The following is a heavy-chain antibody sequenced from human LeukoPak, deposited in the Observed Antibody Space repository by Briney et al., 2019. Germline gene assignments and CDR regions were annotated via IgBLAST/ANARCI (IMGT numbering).Heavy chain of an antibody. J-gene: IGHJ5*02. CDR1: GGSISSSSYY. CDR3: ATSREYWFDP. D-gene: IGHD3-10*01. V-gene: IGHV4-39*07. CDR2: IYYSGST. Sequence: SETLSLTCTVSGGSISSSSYYWGWIRQPPGKGREWIGSIYYSGSTYYNPSLKSRVTISVDTSKNQFSLKLSSVTAADTAVYYCATSREYWFDPWGQGTLVTVSS.